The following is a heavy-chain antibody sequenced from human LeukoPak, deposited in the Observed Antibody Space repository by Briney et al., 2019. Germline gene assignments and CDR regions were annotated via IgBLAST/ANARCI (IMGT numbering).Heavy chain of an antibody. D-gene: IGHD4-23*01. Sequence: GGSLRLSCAASGFTFNSYSMNWVRQAPGKGLEWVSSIGSSSSSIYYADSVKGRFTISRVNAKNSLFLQMNSLRAEDTAVYYCARETTVEAFDIWGQGTMVTVSS. CDR2: IGSSSSSI. V-gene: IGHV3-21*01. CDR3: ARETTVEAFDI. J-gene: IGHJ3*02. CDR1: GFTFNSYS.